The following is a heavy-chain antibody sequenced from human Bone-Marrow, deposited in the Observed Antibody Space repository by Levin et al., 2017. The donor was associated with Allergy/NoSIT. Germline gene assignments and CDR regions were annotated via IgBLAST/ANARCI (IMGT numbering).Heavy chain of an antibody. CDR1: GFTFSSYA. J-gene: IGHJ5*02. CDR3: AKCKSGVGITICGVGLDP. D-gene: IGHD3-3*01. CDR2: IRGSDDTT. Sequence: PGGSLRLSCAASGFTFSSYAMSWVRQAPGKGLEWVSAIRGSDDTTYYIDSVQVRFTISRDNSKNTLYLQMNSLRAEDTAIYYCAKCKSGVGITICGVGLDPWGQGTLVTVSS. V-gene: IGHV3-23*01.